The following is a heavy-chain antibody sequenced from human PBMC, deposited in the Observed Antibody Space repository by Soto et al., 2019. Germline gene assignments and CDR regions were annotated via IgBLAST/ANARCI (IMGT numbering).Heavy chain of an antibody. CDR2: IWYDGSNK. CDR1: GFTFSSYG. J-gene: IGHJ6*02. CDR3: ARDPIFIAAAGTMGLGGMDV. V-gene: IGHV3-33*01. D-gene: IGHD6-13*01. Sequence: GGSLRLSCAASGFTFSSYGMHWVRQAPGKGLEWVAVIWYDGSNKYYADSVKGRFTISRDNSKNTLYLQMNSLRAEDTAVYYCARDPIFIAAAGTMGLGGMDVWGQGTTVTVSS.